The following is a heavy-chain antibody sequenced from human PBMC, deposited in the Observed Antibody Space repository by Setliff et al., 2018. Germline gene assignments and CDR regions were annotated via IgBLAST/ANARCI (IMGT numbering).Heavy chain of an antibody. CDR2: IKQDGSDK. D-gene: IGHD3-3*01. Sequence: GGSLRLSCAASGFTFSSYWMSWVRQAPGKGLEWVANIKQDGSDKYYVDSVKGRFTISRDNAKNSLSLQMNSLRAEDTAVYYCVRARTTNYDFWSGLNAFDIWGQGTMGTVSS. CDR1: GFTFSSYW. J-gene: IGHJ3*02. CDR3: VRARTTNYDFWSGLNAFDI. V-gene: IGHV3-7*03.